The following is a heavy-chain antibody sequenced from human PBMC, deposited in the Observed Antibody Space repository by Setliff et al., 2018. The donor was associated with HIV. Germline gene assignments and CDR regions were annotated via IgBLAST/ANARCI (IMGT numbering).Heavy chain of an antibody. V-gene: IGHV4-31*03. CDR2: IYYSGNT. Sequence: CTVSGGSISSEGYYWSWIRQHPGKGLEWIGYIYYSGNTYYSPSLKSRLTISVDTSKNQFSLKLRSVTAADTAVYYCVRAEYSSSSDWFAPWGQGALVTSPQ. D-gene: IGHD6-6*01. CDR1: GGSISSEGYY. CDR3: VRAEYSSSSDWFAP. J-gene: IGHJ5*02.